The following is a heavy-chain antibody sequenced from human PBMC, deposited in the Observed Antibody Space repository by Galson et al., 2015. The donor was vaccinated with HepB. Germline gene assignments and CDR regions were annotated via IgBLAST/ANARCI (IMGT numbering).Heavy chain of an antibody. CDR3: ARDHIVVEPAAIRVGAFDI. CDR2: IIPIFGTT. D-gene: IGHD2-2*02. J-gene: IGHJ3*02. CDR1: GGTLSSYA. V-gene: IGHV1-69*13. Sequence: SVKVSCKASGGTLSSYAISWVRQAPGQGLGWMGGIIPIFGTTNYAQKFQGRVTITADESTSTAYMELSSLRSEDTAVYYCARDHIVVEPAAIRVGAFDIWGQGTMVTVSS.